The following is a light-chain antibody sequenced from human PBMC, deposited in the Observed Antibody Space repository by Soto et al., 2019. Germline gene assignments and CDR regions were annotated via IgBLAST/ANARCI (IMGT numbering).Light chain of an antibody. Sequence: EIVLTQSPGTLSLSPGERATLSCRASQSVSSSYLAWYQQKPGQAPRLLIYGASSRATGIPDRFSGSGSGTDFTLTISRPEPEDFAVYYCQQYGSSSYTLGQGTKVEIK. CDR2: GAS. V-gene: IGKV3-20*01. CDR3: QQYGSSSYT. CDR1: QSVSSSY. J-gene: IGKJ2*01.